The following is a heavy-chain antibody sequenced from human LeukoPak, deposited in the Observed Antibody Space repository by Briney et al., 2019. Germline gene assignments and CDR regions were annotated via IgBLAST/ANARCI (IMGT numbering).Heavy chain of an antibody. V-gene: IGHV3-7*04. D-gene: IGHD6-13*01. J-gene: IGHJ4*02. CDR1: GFSFSSYW. Sequence: PTGGSLRLSCAASGFSFSSYWLNWVRQAPGKGLEWVANIKQDGGEKTYVDSVKGRFTISRDNAKKSLYLELNSLRAEDTAVYYCARITGIAAAGDYWGQGTLVTVSS. CDR2: IKQDGGEK. CDR3: ARITGIAAAGDY.